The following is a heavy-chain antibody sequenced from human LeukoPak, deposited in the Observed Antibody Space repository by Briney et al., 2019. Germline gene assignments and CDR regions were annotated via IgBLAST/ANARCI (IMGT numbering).Heavy chain of an antibody. Sequence: SVKVSCKASGGTFSSYAISWVRQAPGQGLEWMGGIIPIFGTANYAQKFQGRVTITADKSTSTAYMELSSLRSEDTAVYYCARGDGIAAPFLTSYYYYMDVWGKGTTVTVSS. CDR3: ARGDGIAAPFLTSYYYYMDV. CDR1: GGTFSSYA. J-gene: IGHJ6*03. D-gene: IGHD6-13*01. CDR2: IIPIFGTA. V-gene: IGHV1-69*06.